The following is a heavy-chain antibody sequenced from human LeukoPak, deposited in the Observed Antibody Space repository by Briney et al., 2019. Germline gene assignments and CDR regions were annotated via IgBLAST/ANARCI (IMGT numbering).Heavy chain of an antibody. CDR1: GFTFSSYS. D-gene: IGHD3-3*01. CDR2: ISSSSTI. V-gene: IGHV3-48*01. Sequence: PGGSLRLSCAASGFTFSSYSMNWVRQAPGKGLEWVSYISSSSTIYYADSVKGRFTISRDNAKNSLYLQMNSLRAEDTAVYYCARGYDFVWGQGTLVTVSS. J-gene: IGHJ4*02. CDR3: ARGYDFV.